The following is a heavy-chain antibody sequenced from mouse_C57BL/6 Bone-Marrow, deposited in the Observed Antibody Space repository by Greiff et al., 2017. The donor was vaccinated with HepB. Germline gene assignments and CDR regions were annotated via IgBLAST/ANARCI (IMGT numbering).Heavy chain of an antibody. Sequence: QVQLQQPGAELVKPGASVKMSCKASGYTFTSYWITWVKQRPGQGLEWIGDIYPGSGSTNYNEKFKSKATLTVDTSSSTAYMQLSSLTSEDSAVYCCARRRGFQAWFAYWGQGTLVTVSA. CDR1: GYTFTSYW. CDR3: ARRRGFQAWFAY. V-gene: IGHV1-55*01. J-gene: IGHJ3*01. CDR2: IYPGSGST.